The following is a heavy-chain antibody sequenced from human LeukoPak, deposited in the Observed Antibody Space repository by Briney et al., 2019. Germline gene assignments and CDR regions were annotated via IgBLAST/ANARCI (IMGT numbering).Heavy chain of an antibody. V-gene: IGHV3-64*01. J-gene: IGHJ4*02. CDR3: ARPGNAISYGAYYFDY. CDR2: ISSNGGST. D-gene: IGHD3-16*01. CDR1: GFTFSSYA. Sequence: GGSLRLSCAASGFTFSSYAIHCVRQTPGKGLEYVSAISSNGGSTYYANSVKGRFTISRDNSKNTLYLQMGSLRAEDMAVYYCARPGNAISYGAYYFDYWGQGTLVTVSS.